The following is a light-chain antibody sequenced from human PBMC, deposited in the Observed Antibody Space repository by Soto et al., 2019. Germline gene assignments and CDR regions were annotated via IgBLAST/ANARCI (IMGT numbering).Light chain of an antibody. V-gene: IGKV3-20*01. CDR2: GAS. Sequence: EIVLTQSPGTLSLSPGERATLSCRASQSVSSSYLAWYQQKPGQAPRLLIYGASSRATGIPDKFSGSGSGTDFALTISRQEPEDFAVDYCQQYGSSPPWTFGQGTKVEIK. CDR1: QSVSSSY. J-gene: IGKJ1*01. CDR3: QQYGSSPPWT.